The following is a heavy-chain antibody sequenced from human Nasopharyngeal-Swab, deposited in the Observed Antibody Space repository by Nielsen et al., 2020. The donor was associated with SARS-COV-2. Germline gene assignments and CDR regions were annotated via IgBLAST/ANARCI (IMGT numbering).Heavy chain of an antibody. V-gene: IGHV3-48*03. CDR2: ISSSGSTI. J-gene: IGHJ3*02. CDR3: ARADYDTAFDI. D-gene: IGHD3-22*01. CDR1: GFTFSSYE. Sequence: GESLKISCAASGFTFSSYEMNWVRQAPGKGLEWVSYISSSGSTIYYADSVKGRFTISRDNTKNSLYLQMNSLRAEDTAVYYCARADYDTAFDIWGQGTMVTVSS.